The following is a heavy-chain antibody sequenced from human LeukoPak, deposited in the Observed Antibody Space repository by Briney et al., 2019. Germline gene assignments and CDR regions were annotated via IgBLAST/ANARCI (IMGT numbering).Heavy chain of an antibody. V-gene: IGHV3-74*01. Sequence: GGSLRLSCATSGFTFSSYWMHWVRQAPGRGLVWVSRIKSDGSSTSYADSVKGRFTISRDNAKNTLYLQMNSLRAEDTAVYYCTRDRGGSYDFDYWGQGTLVTVSS. CDR1: GFTFSSYW. CDR3: TRDRGGSYDFDY. CDR2: IKSDGSST. J-gene: IGHJ4*02. D-gene: IGHD1-26*01.